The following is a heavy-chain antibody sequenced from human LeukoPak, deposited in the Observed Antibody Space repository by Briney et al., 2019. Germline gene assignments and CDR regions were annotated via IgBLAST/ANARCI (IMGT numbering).Heavy chain of an antibody. CDR2: ISGSGGST. Sequence: GGSLRLSCAVSGFTFSSYAMSWVRQAPGKGLEWVSAISGSGGSTYYADSVKGRFTISRDNSKNTLYLQMNSLRAEDTAVYYCAKDPAYNYYDSSGFFDYWGQGTLVTVSS. CDR3: AKDPAYNYYDSSGFFDY. CDR1: GFTFSSYA. D-gene: IGHD3-22*01. J-gene: IGHJ4*02. V-gene: IGHV3-23*01.